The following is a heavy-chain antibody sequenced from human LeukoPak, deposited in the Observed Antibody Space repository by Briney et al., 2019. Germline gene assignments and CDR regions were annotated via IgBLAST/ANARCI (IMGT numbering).Heavy chain of an antibody. CDR2: INPDSGGT. J-gene: IGHJ4*02. Sequence: ASVKVSFKASGYTVTGYYMHWVRQAPGQGLEWMGWINPDSGGTNYAQKFQGRVTMTRDTSISTAYMELSRLRSDDRAVYYCARDGGPSWQLGPDIIRFFDYWGQGTLVTVSS. CDR3: ARDGGPSWQLGPDIIRFFDY. CDR1: GYTVTGYY. D-gene: IGHD6-6*01. V-gene: IGHV1-2*02.